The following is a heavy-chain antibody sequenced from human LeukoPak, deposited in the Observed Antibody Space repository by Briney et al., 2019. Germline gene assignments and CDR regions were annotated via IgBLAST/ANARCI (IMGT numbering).Heavy chain of an antibody. CDR1: GFTFSSYG. D-gene: IGHD2-2*01. V-gene: IGHV3-33*01. CDR3: AGVGYCSSISCYQGWFDP. J-gene: IGHJ5*02. Sequence: GRSLRLSCAASGFTFSSYGMHWVRQAPGKGLEWVAVIWYDGSNKYYADSVKGRFTISRDNSKNTLYLQMNSLRAEDTAVYYCAGVGYCSSISCYQGWFDPWGRGTLVTVSS. CDR2: IWYDGSNK.